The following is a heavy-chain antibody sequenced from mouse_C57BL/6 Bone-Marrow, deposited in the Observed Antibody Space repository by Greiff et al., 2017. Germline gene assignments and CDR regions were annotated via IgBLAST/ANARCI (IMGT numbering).Heavy chain of an antibody. CDR2: IDPENGDT. J-gene: IGHJ2*01. CDR3: TYYYGSSEVYFDY. D-gene: IGHD1-1*01. V-gene: IGHV14-4*01. Sequence: VQLKESGAELVRPGASVKLSCTASGFNIKDDYMHWVKQRPEQGLEWIGWIDPENGDTEYASKFQGKATITADTSSNTAYLQLSSLTSEDTAVYYCTYYYGSSEVYFDYWGQGTTLTVSS. CDR1: GFNIKDDY.